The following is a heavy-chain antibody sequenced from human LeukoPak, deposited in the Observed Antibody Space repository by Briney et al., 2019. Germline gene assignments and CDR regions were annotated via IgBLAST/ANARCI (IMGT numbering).Heavy chain of an antibody. CDR3: AKGGYYYDSSGPRRCDY. D-gene: IGHD3-22*01. Sequence: GGSLRLSCAASGFTFSSYAMSWVRQAPGKGLEWVSAISGSGGSTYYADSAKGRFTISRDNSKNTLYLQMNSLRAEDTAVYYCAKGGYYYDSSGPRRCDYWGQGTLVTVSS. CDR1: GFTFSSYA. CDR2: ISGSGGST. J-gene: IGHJ4*02. V-gene: IGHV3-23*01.